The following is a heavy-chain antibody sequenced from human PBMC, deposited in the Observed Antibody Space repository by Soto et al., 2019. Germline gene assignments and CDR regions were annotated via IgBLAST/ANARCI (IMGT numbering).Heavy chain of an antibody. CDR3: AKDCGSGDGFDY. CDR1: GFNFSDYS. V-gene: IGHV3-21*01. J-gene: IGHJ4*02. CDR2: ISSSSSFI. Sequence: VQLLESGGGLVKPGGSLRLSCETSGFNFSDYSMSWVRQAPGEGLEWVSFISSSSSFIYNAESVEGRFSVSRDNARNLMYLEMSSLRVEDTTIYYCAKDCGSGDGFDYWGKGTLVAVSS. D-gene: IGHD3-10*01.